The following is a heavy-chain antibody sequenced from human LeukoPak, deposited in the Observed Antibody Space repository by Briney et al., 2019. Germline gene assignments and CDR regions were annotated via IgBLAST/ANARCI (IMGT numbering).Heavy chain of an antibody. CDR1: GGSISSGSYY. D-gene: IGHD3-3*01. CDR3: ASSLYDFWSGYHDWFDP. V-gene: IGHV4-61*02. J-gene: IGHJ5*02. CDR2: IYASGST. Sequence: SETLSLTCTVSGGSISSGSYYWSWIRQPAGNGLEWIGRIYASGSTNYNPSLKSRVTISVDTSKNQFSLKLSSVTAADTAVYYCASSLYDFWSGYHDWFDPWGQGTLVTVSS.